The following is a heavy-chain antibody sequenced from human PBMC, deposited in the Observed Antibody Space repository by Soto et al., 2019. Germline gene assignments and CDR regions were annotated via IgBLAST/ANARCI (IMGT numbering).Heavy chain of an antibody. V-gene: IGHV4-30-2*01. CDR2: IYHIGST. D-gene: IGHD5-12*01. J-gene: IGHJ4*02. Sequence: SETLSLTCAVSGGSISRGGHSWSWIRQPPGKGLEWIGYIYHIGSTYYTPSLKSRVTISVDRSKNHFSLKLVYVTAADTAVYYCARVDVYGGNGPFDYSGQGTLVTVSS. CDR3: ARVDVYGGNGPFDY. CDR1: GGSISRGGHS.